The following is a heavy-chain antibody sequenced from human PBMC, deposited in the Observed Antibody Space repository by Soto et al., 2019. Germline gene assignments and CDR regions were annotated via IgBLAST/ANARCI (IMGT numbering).Heavy chain of an antibody. D-gene: IGHD5-12*01. J-gene: IGHJ4*02. CDR3: ARSGYDSFFDY. CDR1: GGSIGSYY. Sequence: ETLSLTCTVSGGSIGSYYWSWIRQPPGKGLEWIGYIYYSGSTNYNPSLKSRVTISVDTSKNQFSLKLSSVTAADTAVYYCARSGYDSFFDYWGQGTLVISPQ. CDR2: IYYSGST. V-gene: IGHV4-59*08.